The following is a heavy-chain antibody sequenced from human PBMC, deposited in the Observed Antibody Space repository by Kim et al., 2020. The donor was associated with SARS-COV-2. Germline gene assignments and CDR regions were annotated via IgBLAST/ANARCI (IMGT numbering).Heavy chain of an antibody. CDR1: GYTFTSYD. V-gene: IGHV1-8*01. CDR2: MNPNSGNT. D-gene: IGHD3-3*01. J-gene: IGHJ5*02. CDR3: ARAVRFLEWLLLPRKLPYNWFDP. Sequence: ASVKVSCKASGYTFTSYDINWVRQATGQGLEWMGWMNPNSGNTGYAQKFQGRVTMTRNTSISTAYMELSSLRSEDTAVYYCARAVRFLEWLLLPRKLPYNWFDPWGQGTLVTVSS.